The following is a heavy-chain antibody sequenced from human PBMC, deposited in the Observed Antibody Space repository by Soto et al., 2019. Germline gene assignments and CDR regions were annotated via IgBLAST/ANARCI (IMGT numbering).Heavy chain of an antibody. D-gene: IGHD3-10*01. J-gene: IGHJ6*02. CDR2: IYYSGST. V-gene: IGHV4-61*01. CDR1: GGSISSGIYY. CDR3: ARHRGGSGSYYEDRYYYYGMDV. Sequence: SETLSLTCTVSGGSISSGIYYWSWIRQPPGKGLEWIGYIYYSGSTNYNPSLKSRVTISVDTSKNQFSLKLSSVTAADTAVYYCARHRGGSGSYYEDRYYYYGMDVWGQGTTVTVSS.